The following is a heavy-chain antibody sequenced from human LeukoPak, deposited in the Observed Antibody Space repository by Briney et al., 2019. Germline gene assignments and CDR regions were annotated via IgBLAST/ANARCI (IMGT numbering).Heavy chain of an antibody. CDR3: AKDRGFLEWLLYFQH. D-gene: IGHD3-3*01. Sequence: GGSLRLSCAASGFTVSSNYMSWVRQAPGKGLEWVSVIYSGGSTYYADSVKGRFTISRDNSKNTLYLQMNSLRAEDTAVYYCAKDRGFLEWLLYFQHWGQGTLVTVSS. J-gene: IGHJ1*01. CDR1: GFTVSSNY. CDR2: IYSGGST. V-gene: IGHV3-53*05.